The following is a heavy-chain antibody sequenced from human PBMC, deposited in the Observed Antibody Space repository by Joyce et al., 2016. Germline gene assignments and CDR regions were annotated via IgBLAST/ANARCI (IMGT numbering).Heavy chain of an antibody. J-gene: IGHJ6*02. D-gene: IGHD2-15*01. Sequence: QVQLVQSGPEVKKPGASVKVSCKASGYTLNKYGMSWVRQAPGQGLEWMALISGYNGQTDHAQKFQGRVTMTTDTSTSTAYMELRSLRSDDTAVYYCARDRGVEVVVSATDHYDFGMDVWGQGTTVTVSS. CDR2: ISGYNGQT. CDR3: ARDRGVEVVVSATDHYDFGMDV. CDR1: GYTLNKYG. V-gene: IGHV1-18*01.